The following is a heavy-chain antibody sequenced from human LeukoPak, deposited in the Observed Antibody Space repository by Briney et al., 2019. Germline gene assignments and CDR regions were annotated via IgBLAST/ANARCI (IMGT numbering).Heavy chain of an antibody. Sequence: PGGSLRLSCAASGFTFSSYAMSWVRQAPGKGLEWVSGIGGSGGNTYYADSVKGRFPISRDNSKNTLYLQMNSLRVEDTAVYYCAKTLIVVVNSYFDYWGQGTLVTVSS. CDR3: AKTLIVVVNSYFDY. D-gene: IGHD2-21*01. CDR1: GFTFSSYA. V-gene: IGHV3-23*01. J-gene: IGHJ4*02. CDR2: IGGSGGNT.